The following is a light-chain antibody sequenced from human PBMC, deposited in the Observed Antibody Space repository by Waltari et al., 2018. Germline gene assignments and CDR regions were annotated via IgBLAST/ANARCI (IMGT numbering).Light chain of an antibody. V-gene: IGKV1-39*01. J-gene: IGKJ2*01. Sequence: DIQMTQSPSSLSASVGDRVTITCRARQTINTYLNWYQQKPGKAPKLLIYAASSLQSGVPLRFSGRGSGTDFTLTITSLQREDFATYYCQQSYNTPYTFGQGTKLDIK. CDR3: QQSYNTPYT. CDR1: QTINTY. CDR2: AAS.